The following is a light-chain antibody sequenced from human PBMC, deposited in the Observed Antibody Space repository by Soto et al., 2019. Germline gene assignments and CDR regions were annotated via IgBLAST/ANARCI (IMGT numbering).Light chain of an antibody. CDR1: QSVSSNY. CDR2: SAF. V-gene: IGKV3-20*01. Sequence: ENVLTKSPGTLSLSPGERGTLSCRASQSVSSNYLAWYQQKPGQAPRLLIYSAFSRATAIPDRFSGSGSGTDFTLTISRLEPEDFAVYYCQYYGSSPWTFGQGIKVEI. CDR3: QYYGSSPWT. J-gene: IGKJ1*01.